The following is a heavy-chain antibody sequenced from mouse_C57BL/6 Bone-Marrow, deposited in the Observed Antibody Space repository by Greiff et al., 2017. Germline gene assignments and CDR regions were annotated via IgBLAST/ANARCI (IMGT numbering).Heavy chain of an antibody. CDR1: GYTFTSYW. J-gene: IGHJ2*01. Sequence: QVQLQQSGAELAKPGASVKLSCKASGYTFTSYWMHWVKQRPGQGLEWIGYINPSSGYTKYNQKFKDKATLTADTSSSTAYMQLSSLTYEDSAVYYSANNWDSYYFDYWGQGTTLTVSS. CDR2: INPSSGYT. D-gene: IGHD4-1*01. V-gene: IGHV1-7*01. CDR3: ANNWDSYYFDY.